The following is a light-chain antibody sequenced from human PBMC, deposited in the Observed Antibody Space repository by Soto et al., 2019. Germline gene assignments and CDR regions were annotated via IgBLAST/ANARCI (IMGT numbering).Light chain of an antibody. CDR1: QSISTY. J-gene: IGKJ1*01. V-gene: IGKV1-39*01. CDR2: GSS. Sequence: DIQMTQSPSSLSASVGDRVTIICRASQSISTYVNWYQQRPGKAPKVLLFGSSSLQIGVPSRFSGSGYGTDFTLTVNNLQPEDFATYYCQQSYEFPWTFGQGTRVDMK. CDR3: QQSYEFPWT.